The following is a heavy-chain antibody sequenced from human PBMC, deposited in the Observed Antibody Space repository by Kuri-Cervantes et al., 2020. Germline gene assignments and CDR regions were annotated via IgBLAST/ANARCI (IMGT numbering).Heavy chain of an antibody. CDR3: AREGVVGTSRNFFDS. D-gene: IGHD1-26*01. V-gene: IGHV4-4*02. J-gene: IGHJ4*02. CDR1: GDSISNINR. Sequence: SETLSLTCAVSGDSISNINRWGWVRQPPGKGLEWLGETHHSGGTNYNPSLKSRVTISADTSKNQVSLNLRSVTAADTAVYYCAREGVVGTSRNFFDSWGQGTLVTVSS. CDR2: THHSGGT.